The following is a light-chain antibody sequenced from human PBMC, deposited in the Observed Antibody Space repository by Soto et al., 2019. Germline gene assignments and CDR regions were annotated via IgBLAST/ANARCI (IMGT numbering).Light chain of an antibody. CDR2: AAS. CDR3: QQSYGIPQT. Sequence: IQLTQSPSSLSASVGDRVTITCRTSQNVNRYSNWYQEQPGKAPKLLIYAASILQSGVPSRFSGSGSGTDFTLAISSLQPEDFTTYYCQQSYGIPQTFGPGTKVEIK. V-gene: IGKV1-39*01. J-gene: IGKJ1*01. CDR1: QNVNRY.